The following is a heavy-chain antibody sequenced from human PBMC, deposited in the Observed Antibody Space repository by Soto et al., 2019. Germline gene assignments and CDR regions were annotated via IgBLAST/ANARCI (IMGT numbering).Heavy chain of an antibody. CDR1: GVSDHCYC. J-gene: IGHJ5*02. V-gene: IGHV4-34*01. D-gene: IGHD3-3*01. Sequence: SETLSITGSVDGVSDHCYCLNLLRPPPGKGLEWIGEINHTGGTHYNPSLKSRVTMSVDTSKNQFSLRLSSVTAADTAIYYCATRITVFGLLIPPLDPWGQGTQVTVSA. CDR2: INHTGGT. CDR3: ATRITVFGLLIPPLDP.